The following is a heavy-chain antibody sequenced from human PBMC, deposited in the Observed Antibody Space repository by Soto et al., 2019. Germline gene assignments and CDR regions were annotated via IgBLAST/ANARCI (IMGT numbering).Heavy chain of an antibody. CDR2: ISGSGGST. CDR3: AKPGQWLRFTPSYYGMDV. J-gene: IGHJ6*02. Sequence: GGSLRLSCAASGFTFSSYAMSWVRRAPGEGLEWVSAISGSGGSTYYADSVKGRFTISRDNSKNTLYLQMNSLRAEDTAVYYCAKPGQWLRFTPSYYGMDVWGQGTTVTVSS. D-gene: IGHD5-12*01. CDR1: GFTFSSYA. V-gene: IGHV3-23*01.